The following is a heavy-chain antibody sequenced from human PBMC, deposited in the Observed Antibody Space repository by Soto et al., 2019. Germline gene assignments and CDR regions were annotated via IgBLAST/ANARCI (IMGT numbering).Heavy chain of an antibody. CDR1: GGTCISYA. Sequence: VGSLRLSCAASGGTCISYAMSWVRQATGKGLEWVSAISGSGGSTYYADSVKGRFTISRDNSKNTLYLQMNSLRAEDTAVYYCAITGAIQLWLRFDYWGQGTLVTVSS. CDR3: AITGAIQLWLRFDY. V-gene: IGHV3-23*01. J-gene: IGHJ4*02. D-gene: IGHD5-18*01. CDR2: ISGSGGST.